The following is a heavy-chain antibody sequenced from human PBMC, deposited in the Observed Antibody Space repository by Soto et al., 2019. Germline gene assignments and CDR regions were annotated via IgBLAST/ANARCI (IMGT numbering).Heavy chain of an antibody. V-gene: IGHV1-8*01. CDR1: GYTFTSYD. J-gene: IGHJ6*02. D-gene: IGHD6-13*01. CDR2: MNPNSGNT. CDR3: ATPQQLVGYYYYYGMDV. Sequence: ASVKVSCKASGYTFTSYDINWVRQATGQGLEWMGWMNPNSGNTGYAQKFQGRVTMTRNTSISTAYMELSSLRSEDTAVYYCATPQQLVGYYYYYGMDVWGQGTTVTVSS.